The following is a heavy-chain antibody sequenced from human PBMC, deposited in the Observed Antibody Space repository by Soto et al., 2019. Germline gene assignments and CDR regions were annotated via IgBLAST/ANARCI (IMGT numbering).Heavy chain of an antibody. V-gene: IGHV3-53*01. D-gene: IGHD2-21*02. CDR3: ARDSPYCGGDCYYDY. Sequence: GGSLRLSCAASGFTVSSNYMSWVRQAPGKGLEWVSVIYSGGSTYYADSVKGRFTISRDNSENTLYLQMNSLRAEDTAVYYCARDSPYCGGDCYYDYWGQGTLVTVSS. J-gene: IGHJ4*02. CDR1: GFTVSSNY. CDR2: IYSGGST.